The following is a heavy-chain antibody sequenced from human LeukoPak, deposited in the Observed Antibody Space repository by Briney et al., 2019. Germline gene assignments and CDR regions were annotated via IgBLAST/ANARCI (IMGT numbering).Heavy chain of an antibody. D-gene: IGHD3-10*01. CDR3: VRSSRPAGAFDY. J-gene: IGHJ4*02. V-gene: IGHV3-30-3*01. CDR2: ISYDVSNK. CDR1: GFTFSSYA. Sequence: PGRSLRLSCAASGFTFSSYAMHWVRQAPGKGLEWVAVISYDVSNKYYADSVKGRFTISRDNSKNTLYLQMNSLRAEDTAVYYCVRSSRPAGAFDYWGQGTLVTVSS.